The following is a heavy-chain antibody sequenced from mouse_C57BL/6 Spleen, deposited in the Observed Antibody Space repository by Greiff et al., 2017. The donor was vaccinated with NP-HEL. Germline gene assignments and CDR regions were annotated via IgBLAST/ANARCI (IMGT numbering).Heavy chain of an antibody. CDR1: GYTFTSYG. CDR2: IYPRSGNT. CDR3: ARNYGSSSLDV. D-gene: IGHD1-1*01. J-gene: IGHJ1*03. V-gene: IGHV1-81*01. Sequence: QVQLQQSGAELARPGASVKLSCKASGYTFTSYGISWVKQRTGQGLEWIGEIYPRSGNTYYNEKFKGKATLTADKSSSTAYMELRSLTSEDSAVYFCARNYGSSSLDVWGTGTTVTVSS.